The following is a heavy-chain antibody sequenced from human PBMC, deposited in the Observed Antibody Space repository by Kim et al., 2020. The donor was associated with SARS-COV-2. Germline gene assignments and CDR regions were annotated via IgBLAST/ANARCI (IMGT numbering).Heavy chain of an antibody. CDR3: ARDLSATQCSSTSCYGFDY. D-gene: IGHD2-2*01. J-gene: IGHJ4*02. V-gene: IGHV3-30*07. Sequence: GRFTISRDNSKNTLYLQMTSLRAEDTAVYYCARDLSATQCSSTSCYGFDYWGQGTLVTVSS.